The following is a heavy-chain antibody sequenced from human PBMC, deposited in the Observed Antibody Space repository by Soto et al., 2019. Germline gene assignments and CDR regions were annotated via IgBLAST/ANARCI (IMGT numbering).Heavy chain of an antibody. V-gene: IGHV1-69*12. CDR1: GGTFSSNS. CDR2: VIPTFGTA. Sequence: QVQLVQSGAEVKKPGSSVKVTCKASGGTFSSNSISWVRQAPGQGLEWMGGVIPTFGTAKYAQKFQGRVTITADGSTNTSYMELRSLTSEDTAVDYCARDRGLFGHGQWGQGTRVTVSS. D-gene: IGHD2-21*01. J-gene: IGHJ4*02. CDR3: ARDRGLFGHGQ.